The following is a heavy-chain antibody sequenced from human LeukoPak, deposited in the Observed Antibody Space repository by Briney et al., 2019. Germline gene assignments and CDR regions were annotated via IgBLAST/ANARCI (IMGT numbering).Heavy chain of an antibody. V-gene: IGHV4-59*01. CDR2: VYSSGTT. CDR1: GGSISNYY. CDR3: VRGGPPTATRLDF. Sequence: PSETLSLTCTVSGGSISNYYWSWIRQPPGKGLEWIGYVYSSGTTNYTPSLKSRVTISVDTSNNQFSLKLTSVTAADTAVYYCVRGGPPTATRLDFWGQGILVSVSS. J-gene: IGHJ4*02. D-gene: IGHD4-17*01.